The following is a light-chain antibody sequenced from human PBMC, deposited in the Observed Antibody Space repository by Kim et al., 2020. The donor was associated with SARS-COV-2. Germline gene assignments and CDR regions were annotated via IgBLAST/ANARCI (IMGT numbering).Light chain of an antibody. V-gene: IGLV3-21*04. Sequence: PGQTATNTCGGTGNETKSVRWYQHQPGPGPVLVISYDSDRPSGIPERLSGSNSGNTATLTISRVEAGDEADYYCQVWDSGSDHPVVFGGGTRLTVL. CDR1: GNETKS. CDR3: QVWDSGSDHPVV. J-gene: IGLJ2*01. CDR2: YDS.